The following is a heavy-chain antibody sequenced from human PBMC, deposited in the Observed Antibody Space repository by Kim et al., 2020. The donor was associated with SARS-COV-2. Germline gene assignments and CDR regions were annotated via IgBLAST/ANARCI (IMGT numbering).Heavy chain of an antibody. D-gene: IGHD3-22*01. J-gene: IGHJ6*01. CDR1: GFTFDDYA. CDR2: ISWNSGSI. V-gene: IGHV3-9*01. CDR3: AKDRGTYYYDSSGYPYY. Sequence: GGSLRLSCAASGFTFDDYAMHWVRQAPGKGLEWVSGISWNSGSIGYADSVKGRFTISRDNAKNSLYLQMNSLRAEDTALYYCAKDRGTYYYDSSGYPYY.